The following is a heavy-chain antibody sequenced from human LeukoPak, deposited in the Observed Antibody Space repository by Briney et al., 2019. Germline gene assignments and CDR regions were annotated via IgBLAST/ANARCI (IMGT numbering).Heavy chain of an antibody. CDR3: ARHPGYSGYDFGFDP. J-gene: IGHJ5*02. D-gene: IGHD5-12*01. CDR2: IYYSGST. V-gene: IGHV4-39*01. CDR1: GGSISSSSYY. Sequence: SETLSLTCTVSGGSISSSSYYWGWIRQPPGKGLEWIGSIYYSGSTNYNPSLKSRVTISVDTSKNQFSLKLSSVTAADTAVYYCARHPGYSGYDFGFDPWGQGTLVTVSS.